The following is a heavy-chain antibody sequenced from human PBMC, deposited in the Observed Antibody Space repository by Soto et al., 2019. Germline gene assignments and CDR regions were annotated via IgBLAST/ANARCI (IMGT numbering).Heavy chain of an antibody. CDR2: LSNGGSA. J-gene: IGHJ5*02. Sequence: SGTLSLTCTASGGIIRANYRNWMRQPPGKGLEWIADLSNGGSANYTHSLNSRFTISVDTFKNHFSLKLSSVTAADSAVYYCAGSVYCSSTRGYVRAAHRIFPFDPWGQGTLVTVSS. D-gene: IGHD2-2*01. CDR3: AGSVYCSSTRGYVRAAHRIFPFDP. V-gene: IGHV4-59*01. CDR1: GGIIRANY.